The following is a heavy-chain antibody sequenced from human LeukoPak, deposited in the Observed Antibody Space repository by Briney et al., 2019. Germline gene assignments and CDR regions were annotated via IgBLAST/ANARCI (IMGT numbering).Heavy chain of an antibody. V-gene: IGHV4-59*01. CDR3: ARSRGYFDY. Sequence: SETLSLTCTASGGSISSYYWSWIRQPPGKGPEWIGYIYYSGSTNYNPSLKSRVIISVDTSKNQFSLKLSSVTAADTAVYYCARSRGYFDYWGQGTLVTVSS. J-gene: IGHJ4*02. CDR1: GGSISSYY. D-gene: IGHD5/OR15-5a*01. CDR2: IYYSGST.